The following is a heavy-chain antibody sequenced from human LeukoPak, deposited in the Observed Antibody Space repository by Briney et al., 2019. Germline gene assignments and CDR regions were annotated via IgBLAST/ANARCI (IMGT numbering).Heavy chain of an antibody. CDR3: ARDLGYCSSTSCYYYMDV. J-gene: IGHJ6*03. CDR2: VNPSGGST. V-gene: IGHV1-46*03. CDR1: GYTFTSYY. D-gene: IGHD2-2*01. Sequence: ASVKVSCKASGYTFTSYYMHWVRQAPGQGLEWMGIVNPSGGSTSYAQKFQGRVTMTRDTSTSTVYMELSSLRSEDTAVYYCARDLGYCSSTSCYYYMDVWGKGTTVTVSS.